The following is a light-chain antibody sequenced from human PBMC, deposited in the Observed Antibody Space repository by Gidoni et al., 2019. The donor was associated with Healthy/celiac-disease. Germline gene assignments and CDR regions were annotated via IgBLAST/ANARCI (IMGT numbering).Light chain of an antibody. Sequence: DIVMTQSPASLAVSLGERATINCKSSQSVLYSSNNKNYLAWYQQKPGQPPKLLIYWASTRESGVPDRFSGSGSGTDFTLTISSLQAEDVAVYYCQQYYSTPPTFXQXTKVEIK. J-gene: IGKJ1*01. CDR3: QQYYSTPPT. CDR2: WAS. CDR1: QSVLYSSNNKNY. V-gene: IGKV4-1*01.